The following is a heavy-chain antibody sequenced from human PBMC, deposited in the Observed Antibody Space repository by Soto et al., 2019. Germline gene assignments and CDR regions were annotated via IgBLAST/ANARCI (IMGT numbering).Heavy chain of an antibody. J-gene: IGHJ5*02. V-gene: IGHV3-9*01. D-gene: IGHD3-22*01. CDR3: AKDLSMIVGSRFDP. CDR1: GFTFDDYA. Sequence: EVQLVESGGGLVQPGRSLRLSCAASGFTFDDYAMHWVRQAPGKGLEWVSGISWNSGSIGYADSVKGRFTISRDNAKNSLYLQINSLRAEDTALYYCAKDLSMIVGSRFDPWGQGTLVTVSS. CDR2: ISWNSGSI.